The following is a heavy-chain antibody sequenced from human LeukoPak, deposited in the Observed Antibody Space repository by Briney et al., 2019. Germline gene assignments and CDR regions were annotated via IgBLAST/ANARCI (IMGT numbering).Heavy chain of an antibody. CDR3: AGSSWTQLWFPTDY. V-gene: IGHV3-30*02. D-gene: IGHD5-18*01. J-gene: IGHJ4*02. Sequence: GGSLRLSCAASGFTFSNYPMGWVRQAPGKGLEWVALFTISRDNSKNTLYLQMNSLRPEDTAVYYCAGSSWTQLWFPTDYWGQGTLVSVSS. CDR1: GFTFSNYP.